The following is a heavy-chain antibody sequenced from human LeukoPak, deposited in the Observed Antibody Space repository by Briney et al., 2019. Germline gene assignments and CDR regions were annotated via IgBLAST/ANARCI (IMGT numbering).Heavy chain of an antibody. V-gene: IGHV3-23*01. CDR2: ISGSGGST. D-gene: IGHD4/OR15-4a*01. CDR1: GFTFSSYG. Sequence: PGGTLRLSCAASGFTFSSYGLSWVRQAPGQGLEWVSSISGSGGSTNYADSVKGRFTISRDNSKNTLYLQMNSLRAEDTAVYYCARRAGAYSHPYDYWGQGTLVTVSS. J-gene: IGHJ4*02. CDR3: ARRAGAYSHPYDY.